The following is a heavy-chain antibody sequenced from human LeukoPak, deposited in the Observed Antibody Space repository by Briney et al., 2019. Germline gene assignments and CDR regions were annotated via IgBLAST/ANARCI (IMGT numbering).Heavy chain of an antibody. CDR3: ARTLSQGKYYFDY. CDR1: GFTFSSYG. Sequence: GGSLRLSCAASGFTFSSYGMHWVRQAPGKGLEWVSGINWNGGSTGYADSVKGRLTISRDNAKNSLYLQMNSLRAEDTALYYCARTLSQGKYYFDYWGQGTLVTVSS. J-gene: IGHJ4*02. V-gene: IGHV3-20*04. CDR2: INWNGGST.